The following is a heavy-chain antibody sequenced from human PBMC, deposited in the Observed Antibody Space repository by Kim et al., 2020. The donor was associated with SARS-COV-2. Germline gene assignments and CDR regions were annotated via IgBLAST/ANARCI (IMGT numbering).Heavy chain of an antibody. CDR2: VNEDGRGT. D-gene: IGHD1-26*01. CDR1: GFPFVSYW. Sequence: GGSLRLSCVASGFPFVSYWMTWVRQAPGKGLEWVANVNEDGRGTYYMDSVKGRFTISRDNAKNSVYLQMNSLRAEDTAVYYWARAVGHYHGWGQGTLVTVSS. J-gene: IGHJ4*02. CDR3: ARAVGHYHG. V-gene: IGHV3-7*01.